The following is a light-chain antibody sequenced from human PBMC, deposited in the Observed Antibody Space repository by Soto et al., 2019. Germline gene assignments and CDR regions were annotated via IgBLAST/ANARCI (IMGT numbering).Light chain of an antibody. V-gene: IGLV2-14*01. CDR3: SSYTSSRTYV. CDR1: SSDVGAYSY. J-gene: IGLJ1*01. CDR2: DVS. Sequence: QSALTQPASVSGSPGQSITISCTGTSSDVGAYSYVSWYQQHPGKAPKLIIYDVSDRPSGISNRFSGSKSDNTAPLTISGLQAEDEAEYYCSSYTSSRTYVFGTGTKVTVL.